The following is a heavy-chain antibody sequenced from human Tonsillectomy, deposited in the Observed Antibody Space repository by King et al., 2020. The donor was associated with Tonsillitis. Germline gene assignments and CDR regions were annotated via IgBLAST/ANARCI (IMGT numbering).Heavy chain of an antibody. CDR3: ARTTEAYYLDY. Sequence: VQLQESGPGLVKPSETLSLTCTVAGSSISSVYYWGWIRQPPGKGLEWIGSIYHSGSTYYNPSLKSRVTISVDTSKTQFSLNLSSVTAADTAVYYCARTTEAYYLDYWGRGTLVTVSS. D-gene: IGHD1-1*01. CDR2: IYHSGST. V-gene: IGHV4-38-2*02. CDR1: GSSISSVYY. J-gene: IGHJ4*02.